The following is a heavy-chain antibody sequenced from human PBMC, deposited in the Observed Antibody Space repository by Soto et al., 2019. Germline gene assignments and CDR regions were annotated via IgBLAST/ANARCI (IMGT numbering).Heavy chain of an antibody. CDR3: VRMRDRAYDY. J-gene: IGHJ4*02. V-gene: IGHV1-18*01. CDR2: ISSYNGDV. Sequence: ASVKVSCKASGYTFNSYDISWVRQAPGQGLEWMGWISSYNGDVNYAQRLQGRVTMTTDTSTSTVYMELRSLRPDDTAVYYCVRMRDRAYDYWGQGTLVTVSS. CDR1: GYTFNSYD. D-gene: IGHD1-26*01.